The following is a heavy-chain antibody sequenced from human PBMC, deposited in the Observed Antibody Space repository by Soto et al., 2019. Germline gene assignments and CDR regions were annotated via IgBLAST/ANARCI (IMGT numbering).Heavy chain of an antibody. J-gene: IGHJ6*02. CDR3: ARVRTTSFHYYGLDV. Sequence: QVQLRESGPGLVKPSETLSLTCTVSGGSISNYYWNWIRQPPGKGLEWIGYMYYSGSANYNPSLKSRATITVDTSKNQFSLKLTSVTAADTAVYYCARVRTTSFHYYGLDVWGLGTTVTVSS. D-gene: IGHD4-4*01. CDR2: MYYSGSA. CDR1: GGSISNYY. V-gene: IGHV4-59*01.